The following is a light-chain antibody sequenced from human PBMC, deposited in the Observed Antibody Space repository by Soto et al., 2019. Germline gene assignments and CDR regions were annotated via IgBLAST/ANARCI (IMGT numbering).Light chain of an antibody. CDR1: QSFGNY. CDR2: DAS. CDR3: QQRGIYPLT. Sequence: DIVLTQSPATLSLSPGERATLSCGASQSFGNYLAWYQQKPGQAPRLLMYDASNRATDVPARFSGSGSGTDFTLTISSLEPEDFAVYYCQQRGIYPLTFGGGTKVEIK. J-gene: IGKJ4*01. V-gene: IGKV3-11*01.